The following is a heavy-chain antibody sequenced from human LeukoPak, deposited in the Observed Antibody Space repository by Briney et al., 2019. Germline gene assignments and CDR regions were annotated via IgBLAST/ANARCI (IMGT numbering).Heavy chain of an antibody. Sequence: GGTLRLSCAASGFGVSVNYMSWVRQAPGKGLEWVSVLYASGTTKYADSVKGRFTISRDNSKNTLYLQMNSLRAEDTAVYYCARAPYSGYDPGDYWGQGTLVTVSS. V-gene: IGHV3-66*02. CDR3: ARAPYSGYDPGDY. D-gene: IGHD5-12*01. CDR1: GFGVSVNY. J-gene: IGHJ4*02. CDR2: LYASGTT.